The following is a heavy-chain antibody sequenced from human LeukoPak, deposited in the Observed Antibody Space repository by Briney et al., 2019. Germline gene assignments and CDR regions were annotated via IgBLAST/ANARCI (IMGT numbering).Heavy chain of an antibody. V-gene: IGHV3-21*01. D-gene: IGHD4-11*01. Sequence: GGPLRLSCEASGFAFNSYTIRWVRQAPGKGLESVAVITSRSSHIYIADSVKGRFTISRDNAKNSLFLQMSSLRVEDTAVYYCARVAQGATTETYFYYYMDVWGKGTTVTVSS. CDR1: GFAFNSYT. CDR2: ITSRSSHI. CDR3: ARVAQGATTETYFYYYMDV. J-gene: IGHJ6*03.